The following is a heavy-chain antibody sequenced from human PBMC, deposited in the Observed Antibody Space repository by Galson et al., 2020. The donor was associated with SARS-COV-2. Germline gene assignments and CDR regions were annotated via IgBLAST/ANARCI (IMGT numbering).Heavy chain of an antibody. V-gene: IGHV3-9*01. J-gene: IGHJ1*01. CDR1: EITFDDYA. Sequence: GGSLRLSCAAPEITFDDYAMHWVRQAPGKGLEWVSGTSWDSGIIGYADSVKGRFTIYRDNATNSPYLQMNSLRAEDTALYYCATVSSGEEYFQPAGPSTLVIVSS. CDR2: TSWDSGII. D-gene: IGHD6-19*01. CDR3: ATVSSGEEYFQP.